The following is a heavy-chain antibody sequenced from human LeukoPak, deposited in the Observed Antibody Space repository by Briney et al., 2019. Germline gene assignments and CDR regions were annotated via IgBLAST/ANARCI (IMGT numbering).Heavy chain of an antibody. D-gene: IGHD6-13*01. V-gene: IGHV3-23*01. J-gene: IGHJ4*02. CDR2: ISGSGGST. CDR3: AKRPIAAAGRDFDDY. Sequence: GGSLRLSCAASGLTFSSYAMSWVRQAPGKGLEWVSAISGSGGSTYYADSVKGRLTISRDNSKNTLYLQMNSLRAEDTAVYYCAKRPIAAAGRDFDDYWGQGTLVTVSS. CDR1: GLTFSSYA.